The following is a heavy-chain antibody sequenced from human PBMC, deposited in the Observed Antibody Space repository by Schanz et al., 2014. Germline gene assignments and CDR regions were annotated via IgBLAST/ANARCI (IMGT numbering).Heavy chain of an antibody. J-gene: IGHJ4*02. CDR3: AKDSTHIDIVLVPTAIDY. CDR2: MSYDGSIK. CDR1: GFTFSSYG. D-gene: IGHD2-2*01. V-gene: IGHV3-30*18. Sequence: QVQLVESGGGVVQPGRSLRLSCAASGFTFSSYGMHWVRQAPGKGLEWVVAMSYDGSIKYYGDSVKGRFTISRDNSKNTLYLHMNTLRSEDTAVYYCAKDSTHIDIVLVPTAIDYWGQGTLVTVSS.